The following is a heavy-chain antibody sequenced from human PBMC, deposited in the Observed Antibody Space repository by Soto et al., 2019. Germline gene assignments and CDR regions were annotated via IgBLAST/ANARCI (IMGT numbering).Heavy chain of an antibody. Sequence: PSETLSLTCSVSGGSISSFTYYWGWIRQPPGKGLEWIGTVYYNENTYYNPSLKSRVTITVDTAKNQFSLNLRSVTAADTAMYFCARRERYYGSPGWLDPWVAGTLLTVYS. V-gene: IGHV4-39*01. CDR1: GGSISSFTYY. CDR3: ARRERYYGSPGWLDP. CDR2: VYYNENT. J-gene: IGHJ5*02. D-gene: IGHD3-10*01.